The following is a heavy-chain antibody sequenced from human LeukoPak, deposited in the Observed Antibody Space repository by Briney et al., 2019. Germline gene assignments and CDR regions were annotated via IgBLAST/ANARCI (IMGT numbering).Heavy chain of an antibody. V-gene: IGHV1-8*01. CDR2: MNPNSGNT. Sequence: ASVKVSCKASGYTFTSYDINWVRQATGQGLEWMGWMNPNSGNTGYAQKFQGRVTMTRNTSISTAYMELSSLRSEDTAVYYCARDYDSSGYYLFDPWGQGTLVTVSS. CDR1: GYTFTSYD. J-gene: IGHJ5*02. D-gene: IGHD3-22*01. CDR3: ARDYDSSGYYLFDP.